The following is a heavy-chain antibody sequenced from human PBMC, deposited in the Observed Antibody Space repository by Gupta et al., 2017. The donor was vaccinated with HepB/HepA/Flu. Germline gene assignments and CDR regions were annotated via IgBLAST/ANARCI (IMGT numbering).Heavy chain of an antibody. V-gene: IGHV3-23*01. CDR1: GFTFTTYA. D-gene: IGHD7-27*01. J-gene: IGHJ4*02. CDR3: ARAPGYYFDF. CDR2: STDSGGGT. Sequence: EVEVLESGGGLGQPGGSLRLSCEASGFTFTTYAVRWLRQAPGKGLEWVSSSTDSGGGTTYADSVKGRFTISRDNSKNTLFLQMNGLRAEDTAVYFCARAPGYYFDFWGQGILVTVSS.